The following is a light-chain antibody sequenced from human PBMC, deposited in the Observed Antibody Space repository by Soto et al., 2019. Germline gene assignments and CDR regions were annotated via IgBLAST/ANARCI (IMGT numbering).Light chain of an antibody. V-gene: IGKV1-5*03. CDR2: KAS. J-gene: IGKJ1*01. CDR1: QSITGW. CDR3: QHYSSVWA. Sequence: IHRTHSPSTLSASVAYRGTITFLASQSITGWLALFQQKPGKAPKLLISKASRLESGVPSRFSGSGSGTEFTLTISCLHPDDFATYYCQHYSSVWAFGQGTKVDIK.